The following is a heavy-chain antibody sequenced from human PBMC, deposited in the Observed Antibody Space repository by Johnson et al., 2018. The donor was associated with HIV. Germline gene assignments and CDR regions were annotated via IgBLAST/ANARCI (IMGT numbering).Heavy chain of an antibody. Sequence: QVQLVESGGGVVQPWRSLRLSCAASGFTFTNYAMYWVRQAPGKGLEWVALISYDGSNKYYADSVKGRFTISRDNSKNTLYLQMNSLRPEDTAVYYCARDSSNSFRFEMYAFDIWGQGTMVTVSS. CDR2: ISYDGSNK. CDR1: GFTFTNYA. V-gene: IGHV3-30-3*01. D-gene: IGHD6-6*01. J-gene: IGHJ3*02. CDR3: ARDSSNSFRFEMYAFDI.